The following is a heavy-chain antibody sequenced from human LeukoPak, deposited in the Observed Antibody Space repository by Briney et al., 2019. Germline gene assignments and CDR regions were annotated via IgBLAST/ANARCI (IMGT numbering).Heavy chain of an antibody. CDR2: IYYSGSP. V-gene: IGHV4-59*01. CDR3: AKGIAVADYYYYGMDV. D-gene: IGHD6-19*01. Sequence: SETLSLTCTVSGGSISSYYWSWIRQPPGKGLEWIGYIYYSGSPNYNPSLKSRVTISVDTSKNQFSLKLSSVTAADTAVYYCAKGIAVADYYYYGMDVWGQGTTVTVSS. J-gene: IGHJ6*02. CDR1: GGSISSYY.